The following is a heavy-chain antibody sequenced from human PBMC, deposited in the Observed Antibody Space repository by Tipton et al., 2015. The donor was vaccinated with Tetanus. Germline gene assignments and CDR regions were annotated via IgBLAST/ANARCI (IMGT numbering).Heavy chain of an antibody. J-gene: IGHJ3*02. CDR2: INPSGGGT. CDR1: GYTFTSYF. D-gene: IGHD3-3*01. Sequence: QSGPEVKKPGASVNVSCKASGYTFTSYFMQWVRQAPGQGLEWMGIINPSGGGTNYVQKFQGRPTMTRDKSTSTVYMELSSLRSEDTAVYYCASWSQVESFDIWGQGTMVTVSS. CDR3: ASWSQVESFDI. V-gene: IGHV1-46*01.